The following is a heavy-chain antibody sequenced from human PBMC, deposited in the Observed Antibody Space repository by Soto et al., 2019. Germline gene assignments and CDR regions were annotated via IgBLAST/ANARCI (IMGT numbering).Heavy chain of an antibody. CDR2: LWYDGSRE. V-gene: IGHV3-33*01. J-gene: IGHJ4*02. CDR1: GFRVSTHV. D-gene: IGHD3-22*01. CDR3: ARVPRYDTWYFDY. Sequence: QVQLVESGGGVAQPGRSLRLSCTASGFRVSTHVIHWVRQAPGKGLEWVAVLWYDGSREYYAESVKGRFTISRDNSKNTMYLQMNSLRAEDTAVYYCARVPRYDTWYFDYWGQGTLATVSS.